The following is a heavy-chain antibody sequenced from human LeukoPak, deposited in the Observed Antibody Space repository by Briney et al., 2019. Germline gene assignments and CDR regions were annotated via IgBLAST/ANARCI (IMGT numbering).Heavy chain of an antibody. J-gene: IGHJ6*04. V-gene: IGHV3-23*01. CDR2: ISGSGGST. CDR1: GFTFSNYG. Sequence: GGTLRLSCAASGFTFSNYGMAWVRQAPGKGLEWVSAISGSGGSTYYADSVKGRFTISRDNAKNSLYLQMNSLRAEDTAVYYCAELGITMIGGVWGKGTTVTISS. D-gene: IGHD3-10*02. CDR3: AELGITMIGGV.